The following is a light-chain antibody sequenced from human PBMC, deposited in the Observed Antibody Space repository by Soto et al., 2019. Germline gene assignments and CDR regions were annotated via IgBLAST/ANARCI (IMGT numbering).Light chain of an antibody. V-gene: IGLV1-40*01. J-gene: IGLJ1*01. CDR3: QSFDSSLTAWV. CDR2: ANT. Sequence: QSVLTQPPSVSGAPGQRVTISCTGSSSNIGAGYDVHWYQQFPGTAPKLLIFANTNRPSGVPDRFSGSKSGASASLAITGLQAEDEADFYCQSFDSSLTAWVFGTGTKLTVL. CDR1: SSNIGAGYD.